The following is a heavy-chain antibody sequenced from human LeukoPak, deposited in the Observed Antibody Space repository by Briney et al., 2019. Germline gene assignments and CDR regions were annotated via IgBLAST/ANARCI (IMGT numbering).Heavy chain of an antibody. CDR3: ARGEKRITIFGVVINPHPQFDY. Sequence: PSETLSLTCTVSGGSISSSSYYWGWIRQPPGKGLEWIGEINHSGSTNYNPSLKSRVTISVDTSKNQFSLKLSSVTAADTAVYCCARGEKRITIFGVVINPHPQFDYWGQGTLVTVPS. CDR1: GGSISSSSYY. CDR2: INHSGST. V-gene: IGHV4-39*07. J-gene: IGHJ4*02. D-gene: IGHD3-3*01.